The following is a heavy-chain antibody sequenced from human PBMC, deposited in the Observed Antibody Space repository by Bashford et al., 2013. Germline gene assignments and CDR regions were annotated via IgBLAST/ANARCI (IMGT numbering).Heavy chain of an antibody. V-gene: IGHV4-61*05. J-gene: IGHJ4*02. CDR3: ARGPAVAGRYFDL. Sequence: SETLSLTCTVSGGSISSSSYYWGWIRQPPGKGLEWIGYLQNSGTTNYNPSLKSRVTISVDSSDDQFSLKLTSVTAADTAVYYCARGPAVAGRYFDLWGQGTLVTVSS. CDR1: GGSISSSSYY. CDR2: LQNSGTT. D-gene: IGHD6-19*01.